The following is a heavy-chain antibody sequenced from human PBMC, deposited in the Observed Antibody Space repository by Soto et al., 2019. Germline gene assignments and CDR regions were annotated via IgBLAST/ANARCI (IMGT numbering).Heavy chain of an antibody. Sequence: QVQLQQWGAGLLKPSETLSLTCGVSGGPLSDYNWSWIRQAPGAGLEWIGEIGPSGATNYNPSLRSRVTMSQDMSKSQFSLRLTSVTAADTAVYHCARNGGGSHYALDYWGQGALITVSS. CDR2: IGPSGAT. CDR1: GGPLSDYN. CDR3: ARNGGGSHYALDY. V-gene: IGHV4-34*01. J-gene: IGHJ4*02. D-gene: IGHD1-26*01.